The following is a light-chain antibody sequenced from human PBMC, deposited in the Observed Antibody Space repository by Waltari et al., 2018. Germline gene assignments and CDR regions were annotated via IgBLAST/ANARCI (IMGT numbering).Light chain of an antibody. J-gene: IGLJ1*01. V-gene: IGLV2-14*01. Sequence: QSALTQPASVSGSPGQSITISCTGTSSDVGGYNYVSWYQQHPGKAPKLTIYDGSKRPSGVSNRFSCSKSGNTASLTISGLQAEDEADYYCSSYTSSSTLDVFGTGTKVTVL. CDR3: SSYTSSSTLDV. CDR1: SSDVGGYNY. CDR2: DGS.